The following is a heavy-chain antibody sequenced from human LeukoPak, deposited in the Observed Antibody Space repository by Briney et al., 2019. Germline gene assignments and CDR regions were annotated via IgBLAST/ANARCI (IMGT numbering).Heavy chain of an antibody. CDR2: INSEGSSR. D-gene: IGHD6-19*01. V-gene: IGHV3-74*01. CDR1: GFTFSSYW. Sequence: GGSLRLSCAASGFTFSSYWMHWVRQAPGKGLVWVSRINSEGSSRNYADSVKGRFTISRDNAKNTLYLQMSSLRVEDTAVYYCAREGYSSGWRNDAFDNWGQGTLVTVSS. J-gene: IGHJ3*02. CDR3: AREGYSSGWRNDAFDN.